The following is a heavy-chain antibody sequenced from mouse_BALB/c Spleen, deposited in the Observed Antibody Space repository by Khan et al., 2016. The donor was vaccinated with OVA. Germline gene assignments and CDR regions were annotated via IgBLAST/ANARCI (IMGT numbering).Heavy chain of an antibody. Sequence: QVQLKQSGPGLAAPSQSLSITCTISGFSLTIYGVHWVRQPPGKGLEWLAVIWRDGSTSYNSALKSRLTITKDNSQSQVFLKMNSLQTDDTAIYFCARQPYYHYNIMDYWGQGTSVTVSS. J-gene: IGHJ4*01. CDR2: IWRDGST. V-gene: IGHV2-6-1*01. CDR1: GFSLTIYG. CDR3: ARQPYYHYNIMDY. D-gene: IGHD2-10*01.